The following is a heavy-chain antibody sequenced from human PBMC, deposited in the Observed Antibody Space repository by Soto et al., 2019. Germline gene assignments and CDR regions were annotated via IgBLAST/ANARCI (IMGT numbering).Heavy chain of an antibody. CDR2: ISGDGRTT. D-gene: IGHD2-2*01. CDR3: ARGVPTCSSSSCYFDF. CDR1: GFTFSSHW. Sequence: GGSLRLSCAASGFTFSSHWMNWVRQGPGKGLVWVSRISGDGRTTSHADSVKGRFTISRDNAKNTLYLQMNSLRVEDTAVYYCARGVPTCSSSSCYFDFWGQGILVTVSS. V-gene: IGHV3-74*01. J-gene: IGHJ4*02.